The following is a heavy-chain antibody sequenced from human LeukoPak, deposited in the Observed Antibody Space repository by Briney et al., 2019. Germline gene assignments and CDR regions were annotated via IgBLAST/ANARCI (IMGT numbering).Heavy chain of an antibody. CDR2: ISPSGDIT. CDR1: GFTFSTYG. Sequence: GGTLRLSCAASGFTFSTYGMNWVRQAPGKGLEWVSGISPSGDITYYADSVMGRFSISRDNPKSTVSLQMSSLRAEDTAVYYCAKGGYDILTGYKVVLDVWLFDYWGQGTLVTVSS. V-gene: IGHV3-23*01. CDR3: AKGGYDILTGYKVVLDVWLFDY. J-gene: IGHJ4*02. D-gene: IGHD3-9*01.